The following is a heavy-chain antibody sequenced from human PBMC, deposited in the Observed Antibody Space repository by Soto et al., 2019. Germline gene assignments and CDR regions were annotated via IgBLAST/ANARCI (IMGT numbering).Heavy chain of an antibody. CDR2: INYSGRT. CDR1: GGSFSGYY. D-gene: IGHD3-10*01. Sequence: PSETLSLTCAVYGGSFSGYYWSWIRQPPGKGLEWIGEINYSGRTNYNPSLKSRVTISVDTSKNQFSLKLSSVTAADTAVYYCARDTVTMVRGVASGWFDPWGQGTLVTVSS. CDR3: ARDTVTMVRGVASGWFDP. V-gene: IGHV4-34*01. J-gene: IGHJ5*02.